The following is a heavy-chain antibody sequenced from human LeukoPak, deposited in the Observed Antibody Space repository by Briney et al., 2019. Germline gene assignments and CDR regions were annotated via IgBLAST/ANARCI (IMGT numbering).Heavy chain of an antibody. V-gene: IGHV1-24*01. Sequence: ASVKVSYKVSGYTLTELSMHWVRQAPGKGLEWMGGFDPEDGETIYAQKLQGRVTMTTDTSTSTAYMELRSLGSDDTAVYYCARPLLAYCGGDCYHYGMDVWGQGTTVTVSS. CDR3: ARPLLAYCGGDCYHYGMDV. CDR2: FDPEDGET. D-gene: IGHD2-21*01. J-gene: IGHJ6*02. CDR1: GYTLTELS.